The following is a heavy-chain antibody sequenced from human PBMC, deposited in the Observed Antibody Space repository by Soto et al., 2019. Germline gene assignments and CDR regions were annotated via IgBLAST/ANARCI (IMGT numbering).Heavy chain of an antibody. D-gene: IGHD5-18*01. J-gene: IGHJ5*02. Sequence: QVQLQESGPGLVKPSQTLSLTCTVSGGSISSGDYYWSWIRQPPGKGLEWIGYIYYSGSTYYNPSPERRVXXXGXXSKNQFSLKLSSVTAADTAVYYCASLKLGYSTFDPWGQGTLVTVSS. V-gene: IGHV4-30-4*01. CDR2: IYYSGST. CDR3: ASLKLGYSTFDP. CDR1: GGSISSGDYY.